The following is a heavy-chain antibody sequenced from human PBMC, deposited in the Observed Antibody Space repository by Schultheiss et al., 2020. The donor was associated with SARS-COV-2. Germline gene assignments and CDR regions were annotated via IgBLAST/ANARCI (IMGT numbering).Heavy chain of an antibody. CDR2: IYYSGST. V-gene: IGHV4-39*07. CDR3: ARDEYTSSSFAFDI. J-gene: IGHJ3*02. Sequence: GSLRLSCTVSGGSISSSSYYWGWIRQPPGKGLEWIGSIYYSGSTYYNPSLKSRVTISVDTSKNQFSLKLSSVTAADTAVYYCARDEYTSSSFAFDIWGQGTMVTVSS. CDR1: GGSISSSSYY. D-gene: IGHD6-6*01.